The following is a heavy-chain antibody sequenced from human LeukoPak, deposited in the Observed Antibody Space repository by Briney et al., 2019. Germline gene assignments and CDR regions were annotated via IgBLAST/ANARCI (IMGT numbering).Heavy chain of an antibody. Sequence: KPSETLSLTCTVSGGSISSSSYYWGWIRQPPGKGLEWIGSIYYSGSTYYNPSLKSRVAISVDTSKNQFSLKLSSVTAADTAVYYCARGPRGKRAAGMGFDPWGQGTLVTVSS. D-gene: IGHD6-13*01. CDR2: IYYSGST. CDR1: GGSISSSSYY. CDR3: ARGPRGKRAAGMGFDP. V-gene: IGHV4-39*07. J-gene: IGHJ5*02.